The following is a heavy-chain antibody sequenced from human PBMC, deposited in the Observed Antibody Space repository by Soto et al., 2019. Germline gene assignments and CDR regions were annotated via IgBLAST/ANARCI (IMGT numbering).Heavy chain of an antibody. CDR3: ARYGRGVGARPLDY. Sequence: SGPTLVNPTETLTLTCTVSGFSLSNARMGVSWIRQPPGKALEWLAHIFSNDEKSYSTSLKSRLTISKDTSKSQVVLTMTNMDPVDTATYYCARYGRGVGARPLDYWCQGTLVTGSS. CDR2: IFSNDEK. D-gene: IGHD1-26*01. V-gene: IGHV2-26*01. J-gene: IGHJ4*02. CDR1: GFSLSNARMG.